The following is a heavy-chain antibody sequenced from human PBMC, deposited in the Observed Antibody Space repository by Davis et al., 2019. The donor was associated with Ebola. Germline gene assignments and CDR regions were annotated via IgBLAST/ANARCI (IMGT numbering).Heavy chain of an antibody. CDR1: GYTFTSYY. J-gene: IGHJ4*02. D-gene: IGHD3-22*01. Sequence: AASVKVSCKASGYTFTSYYMHWVRQAPGQGLEWMGWISGYNGNTNYAQKFQGRVTMTTDTSTSTAYMELRSLRSGDTAVYYCARANFYDTSGTLDYWGQGTLVTVSS. CDR3: ARANFYDTSGTLDY. V-gene: IGHV1-18*04. CDR2: ISGYNGNT.